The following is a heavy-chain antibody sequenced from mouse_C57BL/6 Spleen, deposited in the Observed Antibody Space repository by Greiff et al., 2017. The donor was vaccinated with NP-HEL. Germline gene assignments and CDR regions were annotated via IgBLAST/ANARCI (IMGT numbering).Heavy chain of an antibody. J-gene: IGHJ1*03. D-gene: IGHD2-2*01. CDR2: IDPSDSET. V-gene: IGHV1-52*01. CDR1: GYTFTSYW. CDR3: ARGRLRPHWYFDV. Sequence: QVQLQQSGAELVRPGSSVKLSCKASGYTFTSYWMHRVKQRPIQGLEWIGNIDPSDSETHYNQKFKDKATLTVDKSSSTAYMQLSSLTSEDSAVYYCARGRLRPHWYFDVWGTGTTVTVSS.